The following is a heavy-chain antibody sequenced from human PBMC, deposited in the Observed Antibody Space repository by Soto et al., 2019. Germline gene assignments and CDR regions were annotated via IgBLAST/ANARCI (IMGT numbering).Heavy chain of an antibody. CDR3: ARFVAVDPMGLGGYFDY. D-gene: IGHD6-19*01. CDR2: IYYSGST. CDR1: GGSISSYY. Sequence: QVQLQESGPGLVKPSETLSLTCTVSGGSISSYYWSWIRQPPGKGLEWIGYIYYSGSTNYNPSLKSRVTISVDTSKNQFSLKLSSVTAADTAVYYCARFVAVDPMGLGGYFDYWGQGTLVTVSS. V-gene: IGHV4-59*01. J-gene: IGHJ4*02.